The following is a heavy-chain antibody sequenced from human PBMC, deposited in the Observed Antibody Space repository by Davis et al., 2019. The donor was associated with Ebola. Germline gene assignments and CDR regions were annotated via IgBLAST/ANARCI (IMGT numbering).Heavy chain of an antibody. CDR1: GFSFSTFG. J-gene: IGHJ4*02. D-gene: IGHD6-13*01. Sequence: PGGSLRLSCSAFGFSFSTFGMFWVRQAPGKGLEWVAFIRFDGSEKYYEDSVKCRFTISRKNSKNTLYLQMNSLRVKDTAVYYCAKRVRVAALGPSSFEYWGQGTLVTVSS. V-gene: IGHV3-30*02. CDR2: IRFDGSEK. CDR3: AKRVRVAALGPSSFEY.